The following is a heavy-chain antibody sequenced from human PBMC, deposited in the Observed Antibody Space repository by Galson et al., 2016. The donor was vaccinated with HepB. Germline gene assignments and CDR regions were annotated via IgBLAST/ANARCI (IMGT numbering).Heavy chain of an antibody. CDR3: AKVHDRGHYYYGTDV. V-gene: IGHV3-33*06. CDR2: IWYDGSRK. Sequence: SLRLSCAGSGFTFKTYGMHWVRQAPGKGLERVAVIWYDGSRKYYDDSVKGRFTVSRDNSRKAVYLQMNSLRPEDTAVYYYAKVHDRGHYYYGTDVWGQGTTVIVSS. CDR1: GFTFKTYG. J-gene: IGHJ6*02. D-gene: IGHD1-14*01.